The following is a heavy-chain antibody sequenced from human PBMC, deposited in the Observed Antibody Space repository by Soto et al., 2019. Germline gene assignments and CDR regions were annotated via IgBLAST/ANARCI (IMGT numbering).Heavy chain of an antibody. Sequence: ASVKVSCKASGYTFDNYCMYWVRQAPGQGLEWMGFINPSGGTTAYAQKFQGRVTMTSDTSTSTVYMELSSLRSEDTAMYYCSRTLVPTGTDYWGQGTLVTVSS. J-gene: IGHJ4*02. D-gene: IGHD2-2*01. V-gene: IGHV1-46*03. CDR2: INPSGGTT. CDR1: GYTFDNYC. CDR3: SRTLVPTGTDY.